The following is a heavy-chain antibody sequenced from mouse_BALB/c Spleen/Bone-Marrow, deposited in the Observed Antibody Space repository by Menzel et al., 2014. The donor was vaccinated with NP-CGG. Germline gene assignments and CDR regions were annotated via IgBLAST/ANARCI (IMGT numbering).Heavy chain of an antibody. CDR1: GFNIKDTY. D-gene: IGHD2-14*01. CDR2: IDPANGYT. V-gene: IGHV14-3*02. CDR3: ARLGYRYGYWFFDV. J-gene: IGHJ1*01. Sequence: EVQLQQSGAELVKPGASVKLSCTASGFNIKDTYMHWVKQRPEQGLEWIGRIDPANGYTKYDPQFQGKATITADTSSNTAYLQLSRLTSEDTAVYYCARLGYRYGYWFFDVWGAGTTVTVSS.